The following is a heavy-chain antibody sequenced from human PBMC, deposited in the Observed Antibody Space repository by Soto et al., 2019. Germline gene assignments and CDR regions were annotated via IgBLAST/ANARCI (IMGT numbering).Heavy chain of an antibody. J-gene: IGHJ4*02. CDR2: ISYDGSNK. Sequence: QVQLVESGGGVVQPGRSLRLSCAASGFTFSSYGMHWVRQAPGKGLEWVAVISYDGSNKYYADSVKGRFTISRDNSKNTLYLQMNSLRAEDTAVYYCAKVPAKGIAVAGYYFDYWGQGTLVTVSS. CDR3: AKVPAKGIAVAGYYFDY. CDR1: GFTFSSYG. D-gene: IGHD6-19*01. V-gene: IGHV3-30*18.